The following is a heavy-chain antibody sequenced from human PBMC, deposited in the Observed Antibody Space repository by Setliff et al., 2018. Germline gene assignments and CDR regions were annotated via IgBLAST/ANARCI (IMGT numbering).Heavy chain of an antibody. J-gene: IGHJ4*02. CDR2: IMSDGGDT. Sequence: PGGSLRLSCAASGFTFSSYALHWVRQAPGKGLEWVASIMSDGGDTYYADSVRGRFTVSRDNSKNTLYLQMSSLRAEDTAVYYCAKYVKKFAHFDYWGQGTLVTVSS. CDR1: GFTFSSYA. V-gene: IGHV3-30*02. D-gene: IGHD3-16*01. CDR3: AKYVKKFAHFDY.